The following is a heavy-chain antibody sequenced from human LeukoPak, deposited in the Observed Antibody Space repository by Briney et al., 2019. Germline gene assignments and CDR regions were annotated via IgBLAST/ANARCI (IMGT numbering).Heavy chain of an antibody. Sequence: GGSLRLSCAASGFTFSSYSMNWVRQAPGKGLEWVSSISSSSSYIYYADSVKGRFTISRDNAKNSLYLQMNSLRAEDTAVYYCARDQTKWEPLRRRDYYYMDVWGKGTTVTVSS. CDR1: GFTFSSYS. J-gene: IGHJ6*03. V-gene: IGHV3-21*01. CDR2: ISSSSSYI. CDR3: ARDQTKWEPLRRRDYYYMDV. D-gene: IGHD1-26*01.